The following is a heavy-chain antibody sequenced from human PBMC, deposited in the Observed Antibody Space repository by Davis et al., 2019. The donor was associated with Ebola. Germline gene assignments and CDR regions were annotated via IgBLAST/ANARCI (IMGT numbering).Heavy chain of an antibody. Sequence: AASVKVSCKASGYTFTDYYMHWVRQAPGQGLEWMGWINPNSGSTNYAQKFEAWVTMTRDTSISTVYMELSRLGSDDTALYYCARVRSTTSSNDAFDIWGQGTMITVSS. CDR3: ARVRSTTSSNDAFDI. CDR1: GYTFTDYY. V-gene: IGHV1-2*04. D-gene: IGHD2-2*01. CDR2: INPNSGST. J-gene: IGHJ3*02.